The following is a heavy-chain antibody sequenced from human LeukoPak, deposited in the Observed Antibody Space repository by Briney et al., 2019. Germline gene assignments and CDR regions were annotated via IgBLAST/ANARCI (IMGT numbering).Heavy chain of an antibody. V-gene: IGHV1-18*04. CDR1: GYTFTSYG. CDR2: ISAYNGNT. D-gene: IGHD3-9*01. Sequence: GASVKVSCKASGYTFTSYGISWVRQAPGQGLEWMGWISAYNGNTNYAQKLQGRVTMTTDTSTSTAYMELRSLRSDGTAVYYCARDKSYYDILTGYYYYHGMDVWGKGTTVTVSS. J-gene: IGHJ6*04. CDR3: ARDKSYYDILTGYYYYHGMDV.